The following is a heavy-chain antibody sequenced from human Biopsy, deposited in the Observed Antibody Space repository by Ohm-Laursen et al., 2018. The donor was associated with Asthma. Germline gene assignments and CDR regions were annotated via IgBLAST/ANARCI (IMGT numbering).Heavy chain of an antibody. CDR1: PGSFSGFF. J-gene: IGHJ6*02. V-gene: IGHV4-34*01. CDR2: TNERGVT. Sequence: SQTLSLTCAVYPGSFSGFFWTWIRQPPGKRLEWIGETNERGVTNNNPSLTSQVIISIDTYWNRVSLKLTSVTAADTAVYYCARGPELDVWGQGTTVTVS. CDR3: ARGPELDV.